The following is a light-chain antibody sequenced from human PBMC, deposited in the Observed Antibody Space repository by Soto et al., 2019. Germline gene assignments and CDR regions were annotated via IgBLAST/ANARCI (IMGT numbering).Light chain of an antibody. V-gene: IGKV3-20*01. J-gene: IGKJ1*01. Sequence: EIVLTQSPGTLSLSPGERATLSCRASQSVSSSYLAWYQQKPGQAPRLLIYGASSRATGIPDRFSGSGSGTDFTLTISRLEPEDFATYYCQQYDSYLGTFGQGTRVEIK. CDR1: QSVSSSY. CDR2: GAS. CDR3: QQYDSYLGT.